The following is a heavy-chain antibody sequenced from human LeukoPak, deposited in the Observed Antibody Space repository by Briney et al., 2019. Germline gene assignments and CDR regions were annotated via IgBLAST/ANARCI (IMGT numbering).Heavy chain of an antibody. CDR1: GYSSTSYW. CDR2: IDPSDSYT. D-gene: IGHD3-22*01. CDR3: ARSALYYYDSSGYPFDY. Sequence: GESLKISCKGSGYSSTSYWISWVRQMPGKGLEWMGRIDPSDSYTNYSPSFQGHVTISAGKSISTAYLQWSSLKASDTAMYYCARSALYYYDSSGYPFDYWGQGTLVTVSS. J-gene: IGHJ4*02. V-gene: IGHV5-10-1*01.